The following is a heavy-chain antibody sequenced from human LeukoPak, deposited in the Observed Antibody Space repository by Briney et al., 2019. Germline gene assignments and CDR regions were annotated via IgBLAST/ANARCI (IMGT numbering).Heavy chain of an antibody. J-gene: IGHJ4*02. D-gene: IGHD2-2*01. CDR3: ARVALYCSSTSCYSPFDY. V-gene: IGHV4-38-2*02. CDR1: GYSISSGYY. Sequence: SETLSLTCTVSGYSISSGYYWGWIRQPPGKGLEWIGSIYHSGSTYYNPSLKSRVTISVDTSKNQFSLKLSSVTAADTAVYYCARVALYCSSTSCYSPFDYWGQGTLVPVSS. CDR2: IYHSGST.